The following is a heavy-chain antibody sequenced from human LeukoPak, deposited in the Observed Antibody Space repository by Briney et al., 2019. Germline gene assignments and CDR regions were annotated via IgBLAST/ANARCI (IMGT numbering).Heavy chain of an antibody. D-gene: IGHD4-17*01. CDR3: ARGGRGDGYHYFDY. Sequence: GGSLRLSCAASGFTVSSNYMSWVRQAPGKGLEWVSVIYSGGSTYYADSVKGRFTISRDNSKNTLYLQMNSLRAEDTAVYYCARGGRGDGYHYFDYWGQGTLVTVSS. J-gene: IGHJ4*02. V-gene: IGHV3-53*01. CDR1: GFTVSSNY. CDR2: IYSGGST.